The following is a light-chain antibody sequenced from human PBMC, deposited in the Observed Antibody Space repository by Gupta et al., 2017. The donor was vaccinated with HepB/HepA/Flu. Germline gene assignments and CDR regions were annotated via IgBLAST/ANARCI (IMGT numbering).Light chain of an antibody. CDR2: QDN. J-gene: IGLJ2*01. CDR1: KLGDKY. Sequence: SYELTLPPSVSVSPGQPATITCSGDKLGDKYACWYQQKPAQSPVLVIYQDNKRPSGIPERFSASNSGNTATLTISGTQALDEADYYCQTWDTSTAVFGGGTKLTVL. CDR3: QTWDTSTAV. V-gene: IGLV3-1*01.